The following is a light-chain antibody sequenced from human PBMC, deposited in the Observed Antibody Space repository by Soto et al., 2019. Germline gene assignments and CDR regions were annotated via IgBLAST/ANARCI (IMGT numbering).Light chain of an antibody. CDR3: TSYVGNDIWV. V-gene: IGLV2-8*01. CDR2: EVT. CDR1: SSDVGAYKY. J-gene: IGLJ3*02. Sequence: QSALTQPPSASGSPGQSGTISFTGTSSDVGAYKYVSWYQQYPGKAPKLMIYEVTKRPSGVPDRFSGSKSGNTASLTVSGLQAEDEADYYCTSYVGNDIWVFGGGTKLTVL.